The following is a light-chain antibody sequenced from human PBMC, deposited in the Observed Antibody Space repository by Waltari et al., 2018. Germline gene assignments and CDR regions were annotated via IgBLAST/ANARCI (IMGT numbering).Light chain of an antibody. V-gene: IGKV4-1*01. J-gene: IGKJ4*01. CDR1: QSVLSSSDNKNY. Sequence: DIVMTQSPDSLAVSLGERATINCKSSQSVLSSSDNKNYLAWYQQKPGQPPKLFIYWSSTREAGVPDRFSGSGSGTDFALNISSLQAEDVAVYYCQHYYTSPPTFGGGTKVEIK. CDR3: QHYYTSPPT. CDR2: WSS.